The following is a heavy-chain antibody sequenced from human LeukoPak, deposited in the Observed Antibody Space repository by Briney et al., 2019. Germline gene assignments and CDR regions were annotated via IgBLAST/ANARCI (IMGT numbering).Heavy chain of an antibody. CDR1: GFTVSSNY. J-gene: IGHJ3*02. V-gene: IGHV3-53*01. D-gene: IGHD2-21*01. CDR2: IYGGGST. CDR3: ARGGSGDIFDI. Sequence: PGGSLRLSCAASGFTVSSNYMSWVRQAPGKGLEGVSVIYGGGSTDYADSVKGRFTISRDNLKNTLYLQMNSLRAEDTAVYYCARGGSGDIFDIWGQGTMVTVSS.